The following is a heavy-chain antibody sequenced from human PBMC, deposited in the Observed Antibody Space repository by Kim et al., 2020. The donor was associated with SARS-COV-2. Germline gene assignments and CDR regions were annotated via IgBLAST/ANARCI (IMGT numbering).Heavy chain of an antibody. CDR3: ARATYYYGSGSVIDI. CDR1: GFTFSSYD. V-gene: IGHV3-13*01. D-gene: IGHD3-10*01. Sequence: GGSLRLSCAASGFTFSSYDMHWVRQAPGKGLEWVSAIGTAGDTYYPGSVKGRFTISRENAKNSLYLQMNSLRAGDTAVYYCARATYYYGSGSVIDIWGQGTMVTVSS. J-gene: IGHJ3*02. CDR2: IGTAGDT.